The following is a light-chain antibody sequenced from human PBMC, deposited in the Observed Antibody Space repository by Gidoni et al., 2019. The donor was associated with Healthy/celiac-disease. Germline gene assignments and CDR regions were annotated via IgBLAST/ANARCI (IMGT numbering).Light chain of an antibody. V-gene: IGLV2-14*01. CDR3: SSYTSSSTLDVV. CDR2: DVS. CDR1: SSDVGGYNY. Sequence: QSALTHPASVSGSPGQSITISCTGPSSDVGGYNYVSWYQQHPGKAPKLMIYDVSNRPSGVSNRFSGSKSGNTASLTISGLQAEDEADYYCSSYTSSSTLDVVFGGGTKLTVL. J-gene: IGLJ2*01.